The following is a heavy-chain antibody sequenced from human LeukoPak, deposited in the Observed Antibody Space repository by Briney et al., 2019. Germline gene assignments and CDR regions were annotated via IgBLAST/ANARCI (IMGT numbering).Heavy chain of an antibody. Sequence: GGSLRLSCAASGFTFSSYGMHWVRQAPGKGLEWVAFIRYDGSNKYYADSVKGRFTISRDNSKNTLYLQMNSLRAEDTAVYYCARGYDSSGYYFIWGQGTLVTVSS. V-gene: IGHV3-30*02. CDR1: GFTFSSYG. CDR3: ARGYDSSGYYFI. CDR2: IRYDGSNK. D-gene: IGHD3-22*01. J-gene: IGHJ4*02.